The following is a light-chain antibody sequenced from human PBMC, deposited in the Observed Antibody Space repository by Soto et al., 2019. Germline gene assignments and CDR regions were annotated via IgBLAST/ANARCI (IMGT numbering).Light chain of an antibody. J-gene: IGLJ2*01. CDR2: DNN. V-gene: IGLV1-51*01. CDR3: GTWYSRLRVVV. CDR1: SSNIGNNY. Sequence: QSVLTQPPSVSAAPRQKVTISCSGSSSNIGNNYVSWYHRVPGTAPKLLIYDNNERPSGIPDRFSGSKSGTSATLDITGLQTGDEGDYYCGTWYSRLRVVVFGGGTKLTVL.